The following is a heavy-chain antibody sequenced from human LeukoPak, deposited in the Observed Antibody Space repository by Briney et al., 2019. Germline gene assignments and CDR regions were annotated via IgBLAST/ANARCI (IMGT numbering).Heavy chain of an antibody. J-gene: IGHJ5*02. CDR2: IIPIFGTA. D-gene: IGHD5-12*01. Sequence: SVKVSCKASGGTFSSYAISWVRQAPGQGLEWMGGIIPIFGTANYAQKFQGRVTITTDESTSTAYMELSSLRSEDTAVYYCAREVRLRDNWFDPWGQGTLVTVSS. V-gene: IGHV1-69*05. CDR1: GGTFSSYA. CDR3: AREVRLRDNWFDP.